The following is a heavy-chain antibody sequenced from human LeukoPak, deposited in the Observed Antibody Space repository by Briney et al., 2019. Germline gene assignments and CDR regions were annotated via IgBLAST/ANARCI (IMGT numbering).Heavy chain of an antibody. D-gene: IGHD3-10*01. CDR1: GYTFTSYY. CDR3: ARAPGTVSLRFVLANYYYMDV. V-gene: IGHV1-46*01. J-gene: IGHJ6*03. Sequence: ASVKVSCKASGYTFTSYYMHWVRQAPGQGLEWMGIINPSGGSTSYAQKFQGRVTMTRDMSTSTVYMELSSLRSEDTAVYYCARAPGTVSLRFVLANYYYMDVWGKGTTVTVSS. CDR2: INPSGGST.